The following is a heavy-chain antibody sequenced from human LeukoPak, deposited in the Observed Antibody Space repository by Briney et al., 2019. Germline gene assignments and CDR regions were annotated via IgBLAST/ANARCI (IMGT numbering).Heavy chain of an antibody. Sequence: SETLSLTCAVYGGSFSGYYWSWIRQPPGKGLEWIGEINHSGSTNYNPSPKSRATISVDTSKNQFSLKLSSVTAADTAVYYCARRRLQFPFDYWGQGTLVTVSS. V-gene: IGHV4-34*01. D-gene: IGHD5-24*01. CDR1: GGSFSGYY. J-gene: IGHJ4*02. CDR3: ARRRLQFPFDY. CDR2: INHSGST.